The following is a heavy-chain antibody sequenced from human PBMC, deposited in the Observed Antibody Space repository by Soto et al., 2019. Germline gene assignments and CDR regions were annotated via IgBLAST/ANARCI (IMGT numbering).Heavy chain of an antibody. CDR1: GFSINSYW. V-gene: IGHV3-74*01. CDR2: INIDGTST. J-gene: IGHJ5*02. Sequence: GGSLRLSCAASGFSINSYWIHWVRQAPGKGLVWLLRINIDGTSTTYADSVKGRFSISRDDAKNTLYLQMNRLRAEDTAVYYCARGGTYGGPFGGFAPWGQGTRVTVS. D-gene: IGHD4-17*01. CDR3: ARGGTYGGPFGGFAP.